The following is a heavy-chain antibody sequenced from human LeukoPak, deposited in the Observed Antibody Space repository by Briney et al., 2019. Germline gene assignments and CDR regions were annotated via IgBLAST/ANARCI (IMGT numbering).Heavy chain of an antibody. J-gene: IGHJ4*02. CDR1: GFTVSSNY. CDR2: ISWDGGST. D-gene: IGHD6-13*01. V-gene: IGHV3-43*01. Sequence: GGSLRLSCAASGFTVSSNYMSWVRQAPGKGLEWVSLISWDGGSTYYADSVKGRFTISRDNSKNSLYLQMNSLRTEDTALYYCAKDSSSWSFDYWGQGTLVTVSS. CDR3: AKDSSSWSFDY.